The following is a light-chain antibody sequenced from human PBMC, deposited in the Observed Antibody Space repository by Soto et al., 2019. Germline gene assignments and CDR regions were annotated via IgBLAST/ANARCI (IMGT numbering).Light chain of an antibody. CDR2: AAS. Sequence: DIQMTQSPSSVSASVGDRVTITCRASQGVSNWLAWYQQKPGKAPKLLIYAASTLRSGVPSRFRGSGSGTDFTLTISSLQPEDFATYYCQQYKTYPYTFGQGTKLEIK. V-gene: IGKV1-12*01. CDR3: QQYKTYPYT. J-gene: IGKJ2*01. CDR1: QGVSNW.